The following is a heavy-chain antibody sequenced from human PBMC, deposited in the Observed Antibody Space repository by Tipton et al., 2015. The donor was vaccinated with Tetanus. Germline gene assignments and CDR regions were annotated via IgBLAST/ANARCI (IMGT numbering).Heavy chain of an antibody. CDR3: ARHPPPYYYGAGSYLDY. CDR1: GGSMSTYY. CDR2: IYYSGST. Sequence: TLSLTCTVSGGSMSTYYWSWIRQPPGKALEWIGSIYYSGSTFYHPSRQSRVTISVDTSKNHFSLRRSFGTAADTAVCFCARHPPPYYYGAGSYLDYWGQGTPVTVSS. D-gene: IGHD3-10*01. J-gene: IGHJ4*02. V-gene: IGHV4-59*08.